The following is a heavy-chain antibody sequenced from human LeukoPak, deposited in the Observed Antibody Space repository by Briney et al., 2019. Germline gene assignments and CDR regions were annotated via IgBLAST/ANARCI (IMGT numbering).Heavy chain of an antibody. D-gene: IGHD6-19*01. CDR1: GFTFSRYW. CDR3: ARADDMSIAVAGFDY. V-gene: IGHV3-7*01. CDR2: IKQEGTEK. J-gene: IGHJ4*02. Sequence: PGGSLRLSCAASGFTFSRYWMSWVRQAPGKGLEWLANIKQEGTEKNYVDPVKGRFTISRDNAKNLLYLQMSSLRPEDTAVYYCARADDMSIAVAGFDYWGQGTLVTVSS.